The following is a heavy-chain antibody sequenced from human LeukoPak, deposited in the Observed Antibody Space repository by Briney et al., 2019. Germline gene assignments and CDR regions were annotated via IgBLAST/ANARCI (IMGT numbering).Heavy chain of an antibody. V-gene: IGHV1-2*02. CDR2: INPNSGGT. J-gene: IGHJ6*03. CDR3: ARFPVGEPHYYMDV. D-gene: IGHD3-10*01. CDR1: GYTFTGYY. Sequence: ASVKVSCKASGYTFTGYYMHWVRQAPGQGLEWMGWINPNSGGTNYAQKFQGRVTMTRDTSISTAYVELSRLRSDDTAVYYCARFPVGEPHYYMDVWGKGTTVTISS.